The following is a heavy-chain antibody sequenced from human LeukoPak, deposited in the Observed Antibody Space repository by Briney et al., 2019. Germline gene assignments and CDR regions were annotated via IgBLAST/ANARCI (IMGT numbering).Heavy chain of an antibody. V-gene: IGHV4-61*02. CDR3: ARVLVSSGSKYYFDY. CDR1: GGSISSGSYY. J-gene: IGHJ4*02. D-gene: IGHD3-22*01. CDR2: IYTSGST. Sequence: PSETLSLTCTVSGGSISSGSYYWSWIRQPAGKGLEWIGRIYTSGSTNYNPSLKSRVTMSVDTSKNQFSLKLSSVTAADTAVYYCARVLVSSGSKYYFDYWGQGTLVTVSS.